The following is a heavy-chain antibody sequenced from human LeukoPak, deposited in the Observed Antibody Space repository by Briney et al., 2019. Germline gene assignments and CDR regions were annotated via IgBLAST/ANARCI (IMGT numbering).Heavy chain of an antibody. CDR2: ISSSSSTM. V-gene: IGHV3-48*04. CDR3: ARGGEGATTLDY. J-gene: IGHJ4*02. D-gene: IGHD1-26*01. CDR1: GFTFSSYS. Sequence: PGGSLRLSCAASGFTFSSYSMNWVRQAPGKGLEWVSYISSSSSTMYYADSVKGRFTISRDNAKNSLYLQMNSLRAEDTAVYYCARGGEGATTLDYWGQGTLVTVSS.